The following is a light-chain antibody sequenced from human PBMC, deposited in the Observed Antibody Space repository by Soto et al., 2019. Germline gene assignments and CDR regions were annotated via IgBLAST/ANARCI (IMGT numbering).Light chain of an antibody. J-gene: IGKJ5*01. CDR1: QSVSNN. CDR2: YAS. V-gene: IGKV3-15*01. CDR3: QQYNHWPPIT. Sequence: EIMMTQSPDTLSVSPGERATLSCRASQSVSNNVAWYQQKPGQAPRLLMYYASTRATGIPAMFSGSGSGTEFTLTITSLQSEDFAFYYCQQYNHWPPITFGQGTRLEVK.